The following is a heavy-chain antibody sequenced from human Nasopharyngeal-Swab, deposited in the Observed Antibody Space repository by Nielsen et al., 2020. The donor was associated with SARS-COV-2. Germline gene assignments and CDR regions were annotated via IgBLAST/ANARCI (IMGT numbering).Heavy chain of an antibody. J-gene: IGHJ1*01. CDR3: ARMMAGYDGYLQN. D-gene: IGHD2-2*03. Sequence: ASVKVSCKASGYTITSYYLHWVRQAPGHGLEWLGRTQLNNAKTVYAQKFQGRVTMTWNTSITTAYMRLSGLRSDDTAVYYCARMMAGYDGYLQNWGQGTLVTVSS. CDR1: GYTITSYY. CDR2: TQLNNAKT. V-gene: IGHV1-8*02.